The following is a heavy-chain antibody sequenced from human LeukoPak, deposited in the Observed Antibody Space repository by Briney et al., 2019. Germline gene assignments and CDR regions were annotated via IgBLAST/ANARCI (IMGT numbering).Heavy chain of an antibody. D-gene: IGHD5-12*01. V-gene: IGHV4-59*01. CDR3: ARDRWLQGWDNWFDP. CDR2: IYYSGST. Sequence: SETLSLTCTVSGGSISSYYWSWIRQPPGKGLEWIGYIYYSGSTNYNPSLKSRVTISVDTSKNQFSLKLSSVTAADTAVYYCARDRWLQGWDNWFDPWGQGTLVTVSS. J-gene: IGHJ5*02. CDR1: GGSISSYY.